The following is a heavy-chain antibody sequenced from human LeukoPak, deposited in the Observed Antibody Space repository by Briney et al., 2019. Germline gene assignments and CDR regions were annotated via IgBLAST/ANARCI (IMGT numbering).Heavy chain of an antibody. CDR3: ARHEYSSSSPLFDY. V-gene: IGHV4-59*08. CDR1: GGSISSYY. CDR2: IYYSGSI. Sequence: PSETLSLTCTVSGGSISSYYWSWIRQPPGKGLEWIGYIYYSGSINYNPSLKSRVTISVDTSKNQFSLKLSSVTAADTAVYYCARHEYSSSSPLFDYWGQGTLVTVSS. D-gene: IGHD6-6*01. J-gene: IGHJ4*02.